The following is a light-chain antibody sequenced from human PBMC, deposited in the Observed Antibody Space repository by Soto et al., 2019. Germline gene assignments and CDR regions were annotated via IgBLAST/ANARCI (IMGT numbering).Light chain of an antibody. CDR2: DVS. V-gene: IGLV2-11*01. Sequence: ALTQPRSVSGSPGQSVTISCTGTSSDVGGYNYVSWYQQHPGKAPKLMIYDVSKRPSGVPDRFSGSKSGNTASLTISGLQAEDEADYYCCSYAGSYTYVFGTGTKVTV. CDR3: CSYAGSYTYV. CDR1: SSDVGGYNY. J-gene: IGLJ1*01.